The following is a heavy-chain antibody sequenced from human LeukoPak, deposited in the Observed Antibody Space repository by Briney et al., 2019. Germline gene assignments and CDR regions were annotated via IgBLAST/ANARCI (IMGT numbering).Heavy chain of an antibody. J-gene: IGHJ4*02. CDR1: GYPFSSCG. V-gene: IGHV1-18*01. CDR2: ISGYNGDT. Sequence: ASVEVSCKTFGYPFSSCGINWVRQAPGQGLEWMGWISGYNGDTKYAQKFQDRVTMTTDTSTNTAYMDLRRLRSDDTALYYCARNWGAGHPINFDYWGQGTLVTVSS. CDR3: ARNWGAGHPINFDY. D-gene: IGHD3-16*01.